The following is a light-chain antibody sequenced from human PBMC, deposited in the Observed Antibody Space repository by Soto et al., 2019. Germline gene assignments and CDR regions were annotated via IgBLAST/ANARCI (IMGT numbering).Light chain of an antibody. CDR1: SSDIGGYNS. Sequence: QSALTQPASVSGSPGQSITISCTGTSSDIGGYNSVSWYQQHPGKAPKLMIFDVSDRPSGVSVRFSGSKSGNTASLTISGLQAEDEGHYYCSSYTGSNTLWVFGGGTKLTVL. V-gene: IGLV2-14*01. CDR2: DVS. J-gene: IGLJ3*02. CDR3: SSYTGSNTLWV.